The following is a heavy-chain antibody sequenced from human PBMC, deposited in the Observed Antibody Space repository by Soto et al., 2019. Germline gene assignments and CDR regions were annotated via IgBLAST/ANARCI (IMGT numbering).Heavy chain of an antibody. V-gene: IGHV5-51*01. D-gene: IGHD4-17*01. CDR1: GYSFTSYW. Sequence: PGESLKISCKGSGYSFTSYWIGWVRQMPGKGLEWMGIIYPGDSDTRYSPSFQGQVTISADKSISTAYLQWSSLKASDTAMYYCARSYGDYDSVYWYFDLWGRGTRGTVSA. CDR3: ARSYGDYDSVYWYFDL. J-gene: IGHJ2*01. CDR2: IYPGDSDT.